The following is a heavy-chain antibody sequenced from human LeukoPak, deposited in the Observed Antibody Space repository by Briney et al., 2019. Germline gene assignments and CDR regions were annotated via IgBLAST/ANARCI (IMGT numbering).Heavy chain of an antibody. CDR3: ARGRAGHYFDY. J-gene: IGHJ4*02. CDR2: IYSGGST. Sequence: GGSLRLSCAASGFTVSSNYMSWVRQAPGKGLEWVSVIYSGGSTYYADSVKGRFTISRDNSKNTLYLQMNSLRAEDTAVYYCARGRAGHYFDYWGQGTLVTVSS. V-gene: IGHV3-53*01. CDR1: GFTVSSNY.